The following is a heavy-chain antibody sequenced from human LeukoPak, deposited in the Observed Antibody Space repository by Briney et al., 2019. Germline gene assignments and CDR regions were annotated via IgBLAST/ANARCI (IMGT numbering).Heavy chain of an antibody. CDR1: GFTFSNYA. D-gene: IGHD4-17*01. V-gene: IGHV3-30*04. J-gene: IGHJ2*01. CDR2: ISYDGSYK. CDR3: AREQLPYGDYAGYFDL. Sequence: GGSLRLSCAASGFTFSNYAMHWVRQAPGKGLEWVAVISYDGSYKYYADSVKGRFTISRDNSKNTLDLQMNSLRAEDTAVYYCAREQLPYGDYAGYFDLWGRGTLVTVSS.